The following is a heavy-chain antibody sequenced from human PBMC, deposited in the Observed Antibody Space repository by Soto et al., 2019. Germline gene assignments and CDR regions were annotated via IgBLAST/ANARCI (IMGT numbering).Heavy chain of an antibody. CDR1: GFTFSSYW. CDR2: IKQDGSEK. D-gene: IGHD2-2*01. Sequence: ETLRLSCAASGFTFSSYWMSWVRQAPGKGLEWVANIKQDGSEKYYVDSVKGRFTISRDNAKNSLYLQMNSLRAEDTAVYYCARDEVVPAATYYYYGMDVWGQGTTVTVSS. V-gene: IGHV3-7*01. CDR3: ARDEVVPAATYYYYGMDV. J-gene: IGHJ6*02.